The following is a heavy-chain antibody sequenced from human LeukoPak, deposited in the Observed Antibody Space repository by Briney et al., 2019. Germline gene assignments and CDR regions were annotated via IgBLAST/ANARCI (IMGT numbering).Heavy chain of an antibody. CDR1: GYTFTSYA. J-gene: IGHJ4*02. CDR2: INAGNGNR. D-gene: IGHD3-9*01. Sequence: SVKVSCKASGYTFTSYAMHWVRQAPGQRLEWMGWINAGNGNRKYSQKFQGRVTITRDTSPSTAYMELSSLRSEDTAVYYCARDYFDILTGYSFDYWGQGTLVTVSS. V-gene: IGHV1-3*01. CDR3: ARDYFDILTGYSFDY.